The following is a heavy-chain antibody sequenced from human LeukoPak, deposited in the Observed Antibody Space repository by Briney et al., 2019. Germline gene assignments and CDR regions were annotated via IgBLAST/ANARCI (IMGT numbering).Heavy chain of an antibody. J-gene: IGHJ4*02. CDR2: IRYDGSNK. CDR1: KFSFSSYC. D-gene: IGHD1-26*01. CDR3: AKDLSGSYYVDY. V-gene: IGHV3-30*02. Sequence: GGSLRLSCAASKFSFSSYCMHWVRQAPGKGLEWVAFIRYDGSNKYYADSVKGRFTISRDNSKNTLYLQMNSLRAEDTAVYYCAKDLSGSYYVDYWGQGTLVTVSS.